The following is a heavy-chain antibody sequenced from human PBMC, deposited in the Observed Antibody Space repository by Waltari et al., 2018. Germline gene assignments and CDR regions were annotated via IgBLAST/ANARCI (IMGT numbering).Heavy chain of an antibody. CDR3: AKDPPTHWSLDS. CDR1: GFTFTNYG. CDR2: MSFDGNNE. Sequence: QVQLVESGGGVVQPGRSLRLSCAASGFTFTNYGMHWVRQAPGKGLEWVELMSFDGNNEYYADTVKCRFTISRDTSKNTLYLQMNSLRPEDTAMYYCAKDPPTHWSLDSWGQGTLVTVSS. D-gene: IGHD1-1*01. V-gene: IGHV3-30*18. J-gene: IGHJ4*02.